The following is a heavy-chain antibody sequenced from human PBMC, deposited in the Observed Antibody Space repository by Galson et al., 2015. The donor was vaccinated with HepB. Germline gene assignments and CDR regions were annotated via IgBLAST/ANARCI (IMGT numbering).Heavy chain of an antibody. Sequence: SLRLSCAASGFTFSSYRMNWVRQAPGKGLEWVANIKQDGTEKYYVDSVKGRFTISRDNAKNSLYVQMNSLRAEDTAVYYCVRDYDPSARPLSFFDLWGRGTLVTVSS. CDR2: IKQDGTEK. CDR3: VRDYDPSARPLSFFDL. V-gene: IGHV3-7*01. D-gene: IGHD3-16*02. J-gene: IGHJ2*01. CDR1: GFTFSSYR.